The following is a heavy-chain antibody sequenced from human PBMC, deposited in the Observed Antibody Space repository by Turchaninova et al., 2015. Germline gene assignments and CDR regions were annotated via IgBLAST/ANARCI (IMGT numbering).Heavy chain of an antibody. D-gene: IGHD6-19*01. V-gene: IGHV3-30*18. CDR2: ISYDGSDK. Sequence: QVQLVESGGGVVPPGRSLRLSWGASGFSLSNSAIHGDRQAPGKGLEWVAFISYDGSDKYYADSVRGRFTISRDKSKSTLYLQMNSLRPEDTAVYYCAKIWGTSVRNAFDMWGQGTMVTVSS. CDR1: GFSLSNSA. J-gene: IGHJ3*02. CDR3: AKIWGTSVRNAFDM.